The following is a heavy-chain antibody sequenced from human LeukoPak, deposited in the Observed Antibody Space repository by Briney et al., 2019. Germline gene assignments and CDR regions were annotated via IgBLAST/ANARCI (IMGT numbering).Heavy chain of an antibody. D-gene: IGHD3-16*01. CDR3: TTYARYEGLSDH. CDR2: IKSTGDGGTT. V-gene: IGHV3-15*01. Sequence: GGSLRLSCAASGFIFSKYWMGWVRQAPGKRLEWVGRIKSTGDGGTTDYAAAVKGRFVISRDDSQDTLILQINSLKTEDTAMYYCTTYARYEGLSDHWGQGTLVTVSS. CDR1: GFIFSKYW. J-gene: IGHJ5*02.